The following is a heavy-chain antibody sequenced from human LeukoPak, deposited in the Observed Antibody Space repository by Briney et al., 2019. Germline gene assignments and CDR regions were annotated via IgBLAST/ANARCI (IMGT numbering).Heavy chain of an antibody. CDR2: ISSNGGST. D-gene: IGHD6-13*01. Sequence: PGWSLRLSCSASGFTFSSYAMHWVRQAAGKGLEYVSAISSNGGSTYYADSVKGRFTISRDNSKNTLYLQMSSLRAEDTAVYYCVKDRGIAAALYYFDYWGQGTLVTVSS. CDR1: GFTFSSYA. J-gene: IGHJ4*02. V-gene: IGHV3-64D*09. CDR3: VKDRGIAAALYYFDY.